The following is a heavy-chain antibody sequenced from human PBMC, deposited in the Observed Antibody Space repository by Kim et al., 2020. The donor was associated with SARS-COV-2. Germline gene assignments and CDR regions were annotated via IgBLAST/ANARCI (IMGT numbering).Heavy chain of an antibody. CDR1: GFTFSSYS. D-gene: IGHD3-22*01. J-gene: IGHJ4*02. V-gene: IGHV3-21*01. CDR2: ISSSSSYI. Sequence: GGSLRLSCAASGFTFSSYSMNWVRQAPGKGLEWVSSISSSSSYIYYADSVKGRFTISRDNAKNSLYLQMNSLRAEDTAVYYCARVGNYDYYFDYWGQGTLVTVSS. CDR3: ARVGNYDYYFDY.